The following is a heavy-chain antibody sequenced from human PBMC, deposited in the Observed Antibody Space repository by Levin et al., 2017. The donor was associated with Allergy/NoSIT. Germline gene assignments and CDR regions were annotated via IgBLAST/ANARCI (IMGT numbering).Heavy chain of an antibody. CDR1: GGTFSSYA. D-gene: IGHD1-26*01. V-gene: IGHV1-69*04. Sequence: AASVKVSCKASGGTFSSYAISWVRQAPGQGLEWMGRIIPILGIANYAQKFQGRVTITADKSTSTAYMELSSLRSEDTAVYYCARDKWGELRPERGWWFDPWGQGTLVTVSS. J-gene: IGHJ5*02. CDR2: IIPILGIA. CDR3: ARDKWGELRPERGWWFDP.